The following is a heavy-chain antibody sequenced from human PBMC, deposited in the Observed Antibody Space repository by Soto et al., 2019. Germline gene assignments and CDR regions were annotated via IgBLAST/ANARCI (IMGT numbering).Heavy chain of an antibody. CDR2: ISGSGSAT. CDR3: VFSRSGDWWSYFDY. V-gene: IGHV3-23*01. J-gene: IGHJ4*02. CDR1: GFSFSNYA. D-gene: IGHD6-19*01. Sequence: DVHLLESGGGLVQPGGSLRLSCAASGFSFSNYAMIWVRQAPGKGLEWVSSISGSGSATYYADSVKGQFSISRDNSKNTLNLHMNSLRPDDTAVYYCVFSRSGDWWSYFDYWGQGTLVTVSS.